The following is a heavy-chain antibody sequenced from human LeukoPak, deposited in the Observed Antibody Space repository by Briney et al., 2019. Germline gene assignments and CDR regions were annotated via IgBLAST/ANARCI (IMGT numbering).Heavy chain of an antibody. CDR1: GFTVSSKY. V-gene: IGHV3-53*01. Sequence: GGSLRLSCAASGFTVSSKYMSWVRQAPGKGLEWVSVIYSGGTTYYADSVRGRFTISRDNSKNALYLKMNSLRAEDTAVYYCARDSTIGKFDYWGQGTLVTVSS. CDR3: ARDSTIGKFDY. D-gene: IGHD3-9*01. CDR2: IYSGGTT. J-gene: IGHJ4*02.